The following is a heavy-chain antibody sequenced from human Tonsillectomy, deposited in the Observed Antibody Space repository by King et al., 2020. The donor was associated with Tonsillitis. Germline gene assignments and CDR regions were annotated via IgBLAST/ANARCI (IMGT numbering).Heavy chain of an antibody. CDR1: GFTFSSYA. D-gene: IGHD2-2*01. CDR2: ISYDGSNK. J-gene: IGHJ4*02. Sequence: VQLVESGGGVVQPGRSLRLSCAASGFTFSSYAMHWVRQAPGKGLEWVAVISYDGSNKYYAGSLKGRFTISRDNSKNTLNLQMYSLRAEDTAVYYCARDRGYCSSTSCAFDYWGQGTLVTVSS. V-gene: IGHV3-30*04. CDR3: ARDRGYCSSTSCAFDY.